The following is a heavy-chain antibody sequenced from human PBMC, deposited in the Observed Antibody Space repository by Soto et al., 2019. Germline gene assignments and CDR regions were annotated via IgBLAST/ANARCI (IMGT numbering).Heavy chain of an antibody. CDR3: ARGRLRYFEYYYYGMDD. CDR1: GGTFSSYA. J-gene: IGHJ6*02. D-gene: IGHD3-9*01. Sequence: GASVKVSCKASGGTFSSYAISWVRQAPGQGLEWMGGIIPIFGTANYAQKFQGRVTITADKSTSTAYMELSSLRSEDTAVYYCARGRLRYFEYYYYGMDDWGQGTTVTVSS. V-gene: IGHV1-69*06. CDR2: IIPIFGTA.